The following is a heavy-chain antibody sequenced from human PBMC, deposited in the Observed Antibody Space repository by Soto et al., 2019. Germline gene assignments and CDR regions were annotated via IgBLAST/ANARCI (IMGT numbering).Heavy chain of an antibody. CDR3: ARLGFDWQYFDY. V-gene: IGHV5-51*01. CDR2: IYPADSYI. J-gene: IGHJ4*02. CDR1: GYSFINYW. D-gene: IGHD3-9*01. Sequence: GESLKISCKATGYSFINYWIGWVRQMPGNGLEWMGVIYPADSYIRYKPSFEGQVTISADESISTAYLQWNSLKASDRAIYYCARLGFDWQYFDYWGQGTLVTVS.